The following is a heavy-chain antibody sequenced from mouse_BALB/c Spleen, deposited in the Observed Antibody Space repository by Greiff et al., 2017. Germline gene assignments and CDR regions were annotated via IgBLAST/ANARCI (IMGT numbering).Heavy chain of an antibody. J-gene: IGHJ3*01. D-gene: IGHD1-1*01. CDR3: ARSTVLPWFAY. CDR1: GYSITSDYA. V-gene: IGHV3-2*02. CDR2: ISYSGST. Sequence: EVKLVESGPGLVKPSQSLSLTCTVTGYSITSDYAWNWIRQFPGNKLEWMGYISYSGSTSYNPSLKSRISITRDTSKNQFFLQLNSVTTEDTATYYCARSTVLPWFAYWGQGTLVTVSA.